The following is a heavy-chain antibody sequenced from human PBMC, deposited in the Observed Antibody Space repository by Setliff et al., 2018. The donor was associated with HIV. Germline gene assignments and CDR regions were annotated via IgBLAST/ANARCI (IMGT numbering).Heavy chain of an antibody. CDR2: LSGSGGST. CDR1: ELTFSNYA. CDR3: AQAQTSVSGSYYQYLQH. J-gene: IGHJ1*01. Sequence: HPGGSLRLSCAASELTFSNYAMTWVRQAPGKRLEWVSSLSGSGGSTYYADSVKGRFAISRDNSKNTLYLRMNSLRAEDTAVYYCAQAQTSVSGSYYQYLQHWGQGTLVTVSS. V-gene: IGHV3-23*01. D-gene: IGHD3-10*01.